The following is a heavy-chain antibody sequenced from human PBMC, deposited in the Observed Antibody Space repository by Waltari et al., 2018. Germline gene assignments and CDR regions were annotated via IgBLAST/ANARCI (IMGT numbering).Heavy chain of an antibody. CDR2: IITNSGGT. CDR3: VRENWYYDY. V-gene: IGHV1-2*06. D-gene: IGHD1-1*01. J-gene: IGHJ4*02. CDR1: GYPFSHKH. Sequence: QVQLVQSGAEVKMPGASVKVSCKASGYPFSHKHVPWVRQAPGQGLQWMGRIITNSGGTDYAQEFQGRVTMTRDTSISTVYMELSSVRSDDTAVYYCVRENWYYDYWGQGTQVTVSS.